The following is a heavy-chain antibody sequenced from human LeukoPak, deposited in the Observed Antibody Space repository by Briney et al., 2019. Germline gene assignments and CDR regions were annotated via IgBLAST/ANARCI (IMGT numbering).Heavy chain of an antibody. D-gene: IGHD3-22*01. V-gene: IGHV4-30-4*01. J-gene: IGHJ3*02. CDR2: IYYSGST. CDR3: ARDRVGGYYDSSGYYGAFDI. CDR1: GGFISSDDYY. Sequence: SQTLSLTCTVSGGFISSDDYYWSWIRQPPGKGLEWIGYIYYSGSTYYNPSLKSRVTTSVDTSKNQFSLKLNSVTAADTAVYYCARDRVGGYYDSSGYYGAFDIWGQGTMVTVSS.